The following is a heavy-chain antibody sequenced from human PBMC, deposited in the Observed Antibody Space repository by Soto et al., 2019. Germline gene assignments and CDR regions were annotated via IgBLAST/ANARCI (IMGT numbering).Heavy chain of an antibody. J-gene: IGHJ4*02. Sequence: GGSLRLSCAASGFTFSSYAMHWVRQAPGKGLEWVAVISYDGSNKYYADSVKGRFTISRDNSKNTLYLQMNSLRAEDTAVYYCARDVGGGRGSYRSFDYWGQGTLVTVSS. CDR1: GFTFSSYA. CDR2: ISYDGSNK. V-gene: IGHV3-30-3*01. CDR3: ARDVGGGRGSYRSFDY. D-gene: IGHD1-26*01.